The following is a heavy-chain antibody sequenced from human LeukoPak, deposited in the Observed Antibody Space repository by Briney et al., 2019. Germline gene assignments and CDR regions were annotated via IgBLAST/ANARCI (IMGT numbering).Heavy chain of an antibody. D-gene: IGHD3-22*01. CDR3: ARKVDYDSSGYAPYYYYMDV. CDR2: ISAYNGNT. CDR1: GYTFTSYG. Sequence: ASVKVSCKASGYTFTSYGISWVRQAPGQGLEWMGWISAYNGNTHYARKLQGRVTMTTDTSTSTAYMELRSLRSDDTAMYYCARKVDYDSSGYAPYYYYMDVWGKGTTVTISS. J-gene: IGHJ6*03. V-gene: IGHV1-18*01.